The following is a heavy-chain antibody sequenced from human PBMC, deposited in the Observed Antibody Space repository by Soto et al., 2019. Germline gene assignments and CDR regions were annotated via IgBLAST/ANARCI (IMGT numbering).Heavy chain of an antibody. CDR1: GYSFTSYW. J-gene: IGHJ6*02. Sequence: PGESLKISCKGSGYSFTSYWISWVRQMPGKGLEWMGRIDPSDSYTNYSPSFQGHVTISADKSISTAYLQWSSLKASDTAMYYCARQLVAVAGSYYTISGGYYYYGMDVWGQGTTVTVSS. V-gene: IGHV5-10-1*01. D-gene: IGHD6-19*01. CDR2: IDPSDSYT. CDR3: ARQLVAVAGSYYTISGGYYYYGMDV.